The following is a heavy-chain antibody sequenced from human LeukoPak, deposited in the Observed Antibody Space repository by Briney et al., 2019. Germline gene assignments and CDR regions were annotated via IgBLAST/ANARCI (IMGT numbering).Heavy chain of an antibody. CDR1: GGTFSSYA. V-gene: IGHV1-69*01. Sequence: GASVKVSCKASGGTFSSYAISWVRQAPGQGLEWMGGIIPIFGTANHAQKFQGRVTITADESTSTAYMELSSLRSEDTAVYYCARSIYGSGSYYFDYRGQGTLVTVSS. CDR3: ARSIYGSGSYYFDY. CDR2: IIPIFGTA. J-gene: IGHJ4*02. D-gene: IGHD3-10*01.